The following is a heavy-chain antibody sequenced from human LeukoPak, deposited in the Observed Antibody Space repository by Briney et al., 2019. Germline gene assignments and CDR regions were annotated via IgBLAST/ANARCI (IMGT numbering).Heavy chain of an antibody. D-gene: IGHD5-12*01. CDR2: INSDGSST. V-gene: IGHV3-74*01. Sequence: GGSLRLSCAASGISVSSNYMNWVRQSPGKGLVWVSRINSDGSSTSYADSVKGRFTISRDNAKNTLYLQMNSLRAEDTAVYYCARGRWLRYDYWGQGTLVTVSS. J-gene: IGHJ4*02. CDR3: ARGRWLRYDY. CDR1: GISVSSNY.